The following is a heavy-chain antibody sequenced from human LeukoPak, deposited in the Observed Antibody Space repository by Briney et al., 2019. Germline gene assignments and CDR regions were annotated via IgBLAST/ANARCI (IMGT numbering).Heavy chain of an antibody. CDR3: ARREGSGWHAFDY. J-gene: IGHJ4*02. CDR2: LHYSGRA. V-gene: IGHV4-34*01. D-gene: IGHD6-25*01. CDR1: GGSFSGYY. Sequence: SETLSLTCAVYGGSFSGYYWSWIRQPPGKGLEWIGSLHYSGRAYYGPSLKSRVTISGDTSKNQFSLRLNSVTAADTAVYYCARREGSGWHAFDYWGQGTLVSVSS.